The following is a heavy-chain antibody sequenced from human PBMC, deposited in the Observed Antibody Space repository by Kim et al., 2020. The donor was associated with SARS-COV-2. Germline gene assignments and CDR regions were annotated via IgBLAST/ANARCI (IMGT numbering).Heavy chain of an antibody. CDR3: ARTNDPTVKFDY. V-gene: IGHV4-4*09. J-gene: IGHJ4*02. D-gene: IGHD4-17*01. Sequence: NYNSSLRSRVTISVDTSKNQVSLRLTSVTAADTAVYYCARTNDPTVKFDYWGQGTLVTVSS.